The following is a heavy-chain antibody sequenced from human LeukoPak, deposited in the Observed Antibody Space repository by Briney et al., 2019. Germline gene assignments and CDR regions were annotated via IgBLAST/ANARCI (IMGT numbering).Heavy chain of an antibody. CDR2: ISSSSSYI. D-gene: IGHD1-26*01. Sequence: GGSLRLSCAASGFTFSSYSMNWVRQAPGKGLEWVSFISSSSSYIYYADSVKGRFTVSRDNAKNSLYLQMNSLRAEDTAVYYCAKVRGSYYMDVWGKGTTVTVSS. CDR1: GFTFSSYS. V-gene: IGHV3-21*01. J-gene: IGHJ6*03. CDR3: AKVRGSYYMDV.